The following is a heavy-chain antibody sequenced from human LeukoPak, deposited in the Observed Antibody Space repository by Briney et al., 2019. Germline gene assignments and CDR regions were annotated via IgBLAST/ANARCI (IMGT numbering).Heavy chain of an antibody. V-gene: IGHV3-53*05. J-gene: IGHJ4*02. CDR2: IYSGSNT. D-gene: IGHD4/OR15-4a*01. Sequence: GGSLRLSCAASGFSAASGFSVSGKYMSWVRQAPGEGLEWVSLIYSGSNTYYADSVKGRFTISRDNSKNTLYLQMNSLRPEDTAVYYCARDRSANSRVYYFDYWGQGALVTVSS. CDR1: GFSVSGKY. CDR3: ARDRSANSRVYYFDY.